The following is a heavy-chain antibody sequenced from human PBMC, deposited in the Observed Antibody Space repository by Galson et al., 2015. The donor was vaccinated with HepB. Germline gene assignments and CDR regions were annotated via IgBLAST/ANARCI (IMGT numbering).Heavy chain of an antibody. CDR1: GYSFTSYW. CDR2: SYPGDAET. J-gene: IGHJ3*02. Sequence: SGADVIKTLESLKISCKGSGYSFTSYWMGGVRQMPGKGLEWMVISYPGDAETRYSPSLQDQVTISANKSTSTAYLQWSSLKAADTAMYYCARLKAVADAFDIWGQGTMVTVSS. D-gene: IGHD6-19*01. V-gene: IGHV5-51*01. CDR3: ARLKAVADAFDI.